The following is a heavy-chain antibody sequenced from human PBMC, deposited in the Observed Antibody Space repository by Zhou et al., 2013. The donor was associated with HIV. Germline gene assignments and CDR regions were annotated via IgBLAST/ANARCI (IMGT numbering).Heavy chain of an antibody. CDR3: ARAPSVVVDATWGNWFDP. V-gene: IGHV4-38-2*01. D-gene: IGHD2-8*02. Sequence: QVQLQESGPGLVKPSETLSLTCAVSGYSISDGYYWGWIRQPPGKGPEWIATIYHSGNTYYNPSLKSRVTISVDTSKNQFSLRLSSVTAADAAVYYCARAPSVVVDATWGNWFDPWGQGILVTGLL. J-gene: IGHJ5*02. CDR1: GYSISDGYY. CDR2: IYHSGNT.